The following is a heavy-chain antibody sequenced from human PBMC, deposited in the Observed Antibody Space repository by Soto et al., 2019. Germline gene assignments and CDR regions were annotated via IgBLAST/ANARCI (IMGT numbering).Heavy chain of an antibody. Sequence: SQTLSLPCAISGDSVSSNSAAWNWIRQSPSRGLEWLGRTYYRSKWYNDYAVSVKSRITINPDTSKNQFSLQLNSVTPEDTAVYYCARASSIAARLLVYNWFDPWGQGTLVTVSS. CDR2: TYYRSKWYN. CDR3: ARASSIAARLLVYNWFDP. D-gene: IGHD6-6*01. CDR1: GDSVSSNSAA. J-gene: IGHJ5*02. V-gene: IGHV6-1*01.